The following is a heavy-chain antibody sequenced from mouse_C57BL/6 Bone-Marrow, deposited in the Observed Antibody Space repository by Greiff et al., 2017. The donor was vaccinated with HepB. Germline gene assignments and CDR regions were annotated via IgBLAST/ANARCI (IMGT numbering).Heavy chain of an antibody. CDR3: AREDYGSSIYYAMDY. V-gene: IGHV5-17*01. Sequence: DVQLQESGGGLVKPGGSLKLSCAASGFTFSDYGMHWVRQAPEKGLEWVAYISSGSSTIYYADTVKGRFTISRDNAKNTLFLQMTSLRSEDTAMYYCAREDYGSSIYYAMDYWGQGTSVTVSS. CDR1: GFTFSDYG. D-gene: IGHD1-1*01. J-gene: IGHJ4*01. CDR2: ISSGSSTI.